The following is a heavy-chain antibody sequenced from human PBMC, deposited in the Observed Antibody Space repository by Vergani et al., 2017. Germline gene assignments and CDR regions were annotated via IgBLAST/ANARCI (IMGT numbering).Heavy chain of an antibody. CDR2: ISYDGSNK. CDR1: GFTFSSYA. J-gene: IGHJ4*02. V-gene: IGHV3-30-3*01. D-gene: IGHD3-22*01. Sequence: QVQLVESGGGVVQPGRSLRLSCAASGFTFSSYAMHWVRQAPGKGLEWVAVISYDGSNKYYADSVKGRFTISRDNSKNTLYLQMNSLRAEDTAVYYCARPIDYDSSGLDYWGQGTLVTVSS. CDR3: ARPIDYDSSGLDY.